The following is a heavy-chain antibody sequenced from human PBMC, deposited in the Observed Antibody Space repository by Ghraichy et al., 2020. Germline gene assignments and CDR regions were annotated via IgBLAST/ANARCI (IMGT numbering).Heavy chain of an antibody. CDR1: GFTFSSYA. J-gene: IGHJ2*01. CDR2: ISGSGGST. D-gene: IGHD2-2*01. V-gene: IGHV3-23*01. CDR3: AKLVYCSSTSCYFWYFDL. Sequence: ESLNISCAASGFTFSSYAMSWVRQAPGKGLEWVSAISGSGGSTYYADSVKGRFTISRDNSKNTLYLQMNSLRAEDTAVYYCAKLVYCSSTSCYFWYFDLWGRGTLVTVSS.